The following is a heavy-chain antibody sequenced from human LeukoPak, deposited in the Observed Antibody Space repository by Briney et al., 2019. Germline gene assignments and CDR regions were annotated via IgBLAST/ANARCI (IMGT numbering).Heavy chain of an antibody. CDR2: INHIGST. J-gene: IGHJ4*02. D-gene: IGHD3-3*01. CDR3: ARGFGGMYYDFWSGYYYGPDHPKMYYFDY. CDR1: GGSISSRNLY. V-gene: IGHV4-39*07. Sequence: PSETLSLTCTVSGGSISSRNLYWGWIRQPPGKGRGWIGEINHIGSTNYNPSLKSRVTISVDTSKNQFSLKLSSVTAADTAVYNCARGFGGMYYDFWSGYYYGPDHPKMYYFDYWGQGTLVTVSS.